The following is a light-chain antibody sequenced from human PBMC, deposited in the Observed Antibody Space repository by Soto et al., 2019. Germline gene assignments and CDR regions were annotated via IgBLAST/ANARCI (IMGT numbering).Light chain of an antibody. CDR2: TSS. CDR3: QQSFSVPIT. J-gene: IGKJ5*01. V-gene: IGKV1-39*01. CDR1: QSIAGY. Sequence: DIQLTQSPSSLSASVGDRVTITCRTSQSIAGYLSWYQQRPGKAPKFLISTSSSGQRGGLSRFSGRGAGTDFSLTISGLQPEDFATYFCQQSFSVPITFGQGTRLEIK.